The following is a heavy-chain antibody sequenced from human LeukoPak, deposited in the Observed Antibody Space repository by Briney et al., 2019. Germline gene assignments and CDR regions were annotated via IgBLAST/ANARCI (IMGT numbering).Heavy chain of an antibody. V-gene: IGHV3-30*04. CDR1: GFTFSSYA. Sequence: GGFLRLSCAASGFTFSSYAMHWVRQAPGKGLEWVAVISYDGSNKYYADSVEGRFTISRDNSKNTLYLQMNSLRAEDTAVYYCARDHGGYSGYDAFDYWGQGTLVTVSS. J-gene: IGHJ4*02. CDR2: ISYDGSNK. D-gene: IGHD5-12*01. CDR3: ARDHGGYSGYDAFDY.